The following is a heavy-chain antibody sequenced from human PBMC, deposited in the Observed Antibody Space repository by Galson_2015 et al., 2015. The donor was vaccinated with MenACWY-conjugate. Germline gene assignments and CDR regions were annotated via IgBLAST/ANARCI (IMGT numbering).Heavy chain of an antibody. J-gene: IGHJ4*02. CDR3: AKSRGASFYFDS. CDR2: INPGGSST. D-gene: IGHD1-26*01. Sequence: VSRINPGGSSTTYADSVTDRFTISRDNAKNTLYLQMNSLRPEDTAVFYCAKSRGASFYFDSWGQGTLVTVSS. V-gene: IGHV3-74*01.